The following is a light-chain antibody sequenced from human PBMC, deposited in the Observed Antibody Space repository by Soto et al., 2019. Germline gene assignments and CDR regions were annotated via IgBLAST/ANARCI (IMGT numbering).Light chain of an antibody. CDR2: GAS. V-gene: IGKV3-11*01. J-gene: IGKJ1*01. Sequence: EIVLTQSPATLSLSPGERATLSCRASQNISSYLAWYQQKPGQAPRLLIYGASSRATGIPDRFSGSGSGTDFTLTISRVEPEDFAVYYCQQYYNWPPWTFGLGTKVDIK. CDR3: QQYYNWPPWT. CDR1: QNISSY.